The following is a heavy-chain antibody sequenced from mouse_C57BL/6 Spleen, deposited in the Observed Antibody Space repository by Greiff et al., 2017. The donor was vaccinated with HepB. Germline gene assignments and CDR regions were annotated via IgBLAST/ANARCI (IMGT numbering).Heavy chain of an antibody. Sequence: VQLQQPGAELVKPGASVKMSCKASGYTFTSYWITWVKQRPGQGLEWIGDIYPGSGSTNYNEKFKSKATLTVDTSSSTAYMQLSSLTSEDSAVYYCARRDFYYDYDEFAYWGQGTLVTVSA. CDR1: GYTFTSYW. V-gene: IGHV1-55*01. CDR3: ARRDFYYDYDEFAY. CDR2: IYPGSGST. D-gene: IGHD2-4*01. J-gene: IGHJ3*01.